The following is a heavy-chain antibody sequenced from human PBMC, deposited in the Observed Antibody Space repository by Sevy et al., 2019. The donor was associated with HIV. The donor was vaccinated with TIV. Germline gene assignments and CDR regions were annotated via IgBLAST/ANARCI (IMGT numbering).Heavy chain of an antibody. CDR2: IHSGGKI. CDR1: GFSVSSNY. V-gene: IGHV3-53*01. D-gene: IGHD2-15*01. J-gene: IGHJ6*02. CDR3: AREDIVLGEDNYYGIDV. Sequence: GGSLTLSCAASGFSVSSNYMSWVRQAPGKGPEWVSVIHSGGKISYADSVQGRFTISRDNSKNTLYLQMNSLRAEDTAVYYCAREDIVLGEDNYYGIDVWGQGTTVTVSS.